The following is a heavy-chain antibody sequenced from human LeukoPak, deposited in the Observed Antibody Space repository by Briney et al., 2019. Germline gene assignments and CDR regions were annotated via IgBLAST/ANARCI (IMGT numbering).Heavy chain of an antibody. CDR2: IRYDGGDE. D-gene: IGHD3-22*01. J-gene: IGHJ5*02. CDR1: GFTFSSYG. Sequence: PGGSLRLSCAASGFTFSSYGLHWVRQAPGKGLEWVAFIRYDGGDEDYADSVKGRFTISRDNSKNTLYLQMNSLRAEDTAVYYCAKDMISWGQGTLVTVSS. CDR3: AKDMIS. V-gene: IGHV3-30*02.